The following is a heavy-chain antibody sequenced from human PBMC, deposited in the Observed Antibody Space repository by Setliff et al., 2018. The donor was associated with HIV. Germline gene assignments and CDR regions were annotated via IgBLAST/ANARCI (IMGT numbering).Heavy chain of an antibody. CDR1: GFTFSSYP. Sequence: GGSLRLSCAASGFTFSSYPMSWVRQSPGKGPEWVSAISDGGGSTYYADSVKGRFTISRDNSKNTLYLQMNSLRAEDTAVYYCAKDPRAAVATICDYRGQGTLVTV. CDR3: AKDPRAAVATICDY. J-gene: IGHJ4*02. V-gene: IGHV3-23*01. CDR2: ISDGGGST. D-gene: IGHD5-12*01.